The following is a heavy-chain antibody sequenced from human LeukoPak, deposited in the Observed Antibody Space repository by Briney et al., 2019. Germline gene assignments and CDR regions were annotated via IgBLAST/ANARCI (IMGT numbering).Heavy chain of an antibody. CDR2: IYSGGST. D-gene: IGHD3-22*01. Sequence: PGGSLRLSCAASGFTVSSNYMSWVRQAPGKGLEWVSVIYSGGSTYYADSVKGRFTISRDNSKNTLYLQMNSLRAEDTAVYYCASGPTYYYDSSGPRNYWGQGTLVTVSS. CDR3: ASGPTYYYDSSGPRNY. V-gene: IGHV3-66*01. J-gene: IGHJ4*02. CDR1: GFTVSSNY.